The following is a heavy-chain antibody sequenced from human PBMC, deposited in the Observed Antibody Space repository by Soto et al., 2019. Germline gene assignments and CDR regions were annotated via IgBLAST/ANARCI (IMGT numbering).Heavy chain of an antibody. J-gene: IGHJ4*02. Sequence: PGGSLRLSCAASGFTFSSYWMHWVRQAPGKGLVWVSRINSDGSSTSYADSVKGRFTISRDNAKNTLYLQMNSLRAEDTAVYYCASRRFTIFGVVIENWGQRTLVTVSS. D-gene: IGHD3-3*01. CDR1: GFTFSSYW. V-gene: IGHV3-74*01. CDR2: INSDGSST. CDR3: ASRRFTIFGVVIEN.